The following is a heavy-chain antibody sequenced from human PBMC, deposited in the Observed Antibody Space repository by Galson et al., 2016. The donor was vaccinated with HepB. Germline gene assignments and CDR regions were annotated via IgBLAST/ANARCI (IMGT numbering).Heavy chain of an antibody. CDR3: GRALLDTAMAMATDD. CDR1: GYTFSGHY. D-gene: IGHD5-18*01. CDR2: INPNSGDT. V-gene: IGHV1-2*02. Sequence: SVKVSCKASGYTFSGHYLHWVRQAPGQGPEWMGWINPNSGDTNNAQKFQGRVTLTRDTSISTAYMELRRLRSNDTAVYYCGRALLDTAMAMATDDWGQGTLVTVSS. J-gene: IGHJ4*02.